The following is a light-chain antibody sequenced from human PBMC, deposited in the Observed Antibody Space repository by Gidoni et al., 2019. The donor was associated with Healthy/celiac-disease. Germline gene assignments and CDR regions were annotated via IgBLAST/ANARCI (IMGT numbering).Light chain of an antibody. J-gene: IGKJ1*01. CDR2: WAS. CDR3: QQYYSTPWT. CDR1: HSVLYISNNKNY. V-gene: IGKV4-1*01. Sequence: DLVMTQSPESLAVSLGERATIICTSSHSVLYISNNKNYLAWYQQTPGQPTKMPIYWASTRESGVPDRFSCSGSGTDFTLTISSLQAEDVAVYYCQQYYSTPWTCGQGTKVEIK.